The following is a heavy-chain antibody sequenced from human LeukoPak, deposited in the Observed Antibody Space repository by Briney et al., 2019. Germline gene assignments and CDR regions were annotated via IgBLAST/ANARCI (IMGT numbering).Heavy chain of an antibody. CDR3: ARKALNDYGDYVDAFDI. D-gene: IGHD4-17*01. V-gene: IGHV4-59*01. CDR2: IYYSGST. J-gene: IGHJ3*02. Sequence: SETLSLTCTVSGGSISSYYWSWIRQPPGKGLEWIGYIYYSGSTNYNPSLKSRVTISVDTSKNQFSLKLSSVTAADTAVYYCARKALNDYGDYVDAFDIWGQGTMATVSS. CDR1: GGSISSYY.